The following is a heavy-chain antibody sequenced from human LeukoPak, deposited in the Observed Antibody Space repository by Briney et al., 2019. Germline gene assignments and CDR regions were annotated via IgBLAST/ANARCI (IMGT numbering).Heavy chain of an antibody. CDR2: ISGSGGST. D-gene: IGHD2-15*01. CDR1: GFTFSSYG. CDR3: ARGGSCSGGNCKYTRKEIDY. V-gene: IGHV3-23*01. J-gene: IGHJ4*02. Sequence: PGGTLRLSCAASGFTFSSYGMSWVRQAPGKGLEWVSAISGSGGSTYYADSVKGRFTISRDNSKNTLYLQMNSLRAEDTAVYYCARGGSCSGGNCKYTRKEIDYWGQGTLVTVSP.